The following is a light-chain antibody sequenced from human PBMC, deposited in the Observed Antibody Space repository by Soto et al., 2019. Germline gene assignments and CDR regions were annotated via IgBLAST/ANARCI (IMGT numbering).Light chain of an antibody. V-gene: IGKV3-20*01. CDR1: QSVRNNY. CDR2: GAS. Sequence: EIVLTQSPGTLSLSPGERATLSCRASQSVRNNYLAWYQQKPGQAPRLLIYGASSRATGIPDRFSGSGSGTGFTLTISRLEPEDFAVYYCQQSDNSPACGQGTKVDIQ. J-gene: IGKJ1*01. CDR3: QQSDNSPA.